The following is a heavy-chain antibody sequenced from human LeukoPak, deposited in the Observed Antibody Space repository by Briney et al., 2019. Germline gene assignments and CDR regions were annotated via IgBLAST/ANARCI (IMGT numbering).Heavy chain of an antibody. J-gene: IGHJ4*02. CDR2: ISYDGSNK. Sequence: GRSLRLSRAASGFTFSSYAMHWVRQAPGKGLEWVAVISYDGSNKYYADSVKGRFTISRDNSKNTLYLQMNSLRAEDTAVYYCAGKTTVTSIDYWGQGTLVTVSS. CDR1: GFTFSSYA. CDR3: AGKTTVTSIDY. D-gene: IGHD4-17*01. V-gene: IGHV3-30-3*01.